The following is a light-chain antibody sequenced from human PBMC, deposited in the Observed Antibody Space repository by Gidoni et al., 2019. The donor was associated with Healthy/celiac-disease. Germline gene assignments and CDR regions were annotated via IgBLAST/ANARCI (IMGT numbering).Light chain of an antibody. Sequence: DIQITPSPSSLSASVGDRVTITCRASQSISSYLNWYQQKPGKSPKLLIYAASSLQSGVPSRFSGSGSGTDFTLTISSLQPEDFATYYCQQSYSTLTFXGXTKVEIK. J-gene: IGKJ4*01. CDR3: QQSYSTLT. CDR1: QSISSY. V-gene: IGKV1-39*01. CDR2: AAS.